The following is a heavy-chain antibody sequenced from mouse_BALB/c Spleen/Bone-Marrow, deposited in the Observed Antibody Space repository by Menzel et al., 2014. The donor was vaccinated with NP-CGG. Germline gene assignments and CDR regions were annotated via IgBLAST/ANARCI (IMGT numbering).Heavy chain of an antibody. CDR3: ASHLYGNYGAMDY. V-gene: IGHV5-12*02. CDR1: GFTFSDYY. Sequence: EVHLVESGGGLVQPGGSLKLSCATSGFTFSDYYMYWVRQTPEKRLEWVAYISNGGGSTYYPDTVKGRFTISRDNAKNTLDLQMSRLKSEDTAMYYCASHLYGNYGAMDYWGQGTSVTVSS. CDR2: ISNGGGST. D-gene: IGHD2-1*01. J-gene: IGHJ4*01.